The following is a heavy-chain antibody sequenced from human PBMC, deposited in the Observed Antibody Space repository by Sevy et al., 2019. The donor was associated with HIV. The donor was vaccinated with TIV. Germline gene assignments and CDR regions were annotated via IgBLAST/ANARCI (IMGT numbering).Heavy chain of an antibody. CDR2: IIPILGIA. J-gene: IGHJ3*02. CDR3: ARAYDSSGYYYDDDAFDI. D-gene: IGHD3-22*01. CDR1: GGTFSSYA. V-gene: IGHV1-69*10. Sequence: ASVKVSCKASGGTFSSYAISWVRQAPGQGLEWMGGIIPILGIANYAQKFQGRVTITADKSTSTAYMELSSLRSEETAVYYCARAYDSSGYYYDDDAFDIWGQGTMVTVSS.